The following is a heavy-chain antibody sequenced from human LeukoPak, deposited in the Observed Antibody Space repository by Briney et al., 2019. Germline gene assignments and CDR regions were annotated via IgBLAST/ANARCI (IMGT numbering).Heavy chain of an antibody. CDR3: AKVGIAAAGTPLDY. V-gene: IGHV3-30*18. CDR1: GFTFSSYG. Sequence: GRSLRLSCAASGFTFSSYGMHWVRQAPGKGLEWVAVISYDGSNKYCADSVKGRFTISRDNSKNTLYLQMNSLRAEDTAVYYCAKVGIAAAGTPLDYWGQGTLVTVSS. J-gene: IGHJ4*02. CDR2: ISYDGSNK. D-gene: IGHD6-13*01.